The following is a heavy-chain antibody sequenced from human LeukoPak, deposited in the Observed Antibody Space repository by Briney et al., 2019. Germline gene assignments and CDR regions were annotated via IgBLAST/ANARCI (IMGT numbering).Heavy chain of an antibody. Sequence: HPGASLRLSCAASGFTFSSYAMSWVRQAPGEGLEWVSAISGSGGNTYYAYSVKGRFTISRDNSKNTLYLQMNSLRAEDTAVYYCAKDHFGGVDYWGQGTLVTVSS. J-gene: IGHJ4*02. D-gene: IGHD3-16*01. CDR2: ISGSGGNT. CDR1: GFTFSSYA. V-gene: IGHV3-23*01. CDR3: AKDHFGGVDY.